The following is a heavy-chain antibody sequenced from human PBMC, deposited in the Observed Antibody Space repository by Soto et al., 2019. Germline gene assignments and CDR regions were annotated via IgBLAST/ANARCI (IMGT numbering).Heavy chain of an antibody. CDR1: GFTFSTRW. CDR3: ARDNSYSNDY. V-gene: IGHV3-74*01. Sequence: GGSLRLSCAASGFTFSTRWMHWFRQAPVKGLVWVSYINSDGSTTTYADSVKGRFTISRDNAKNTVYLQMNSLRVDDTAVYYCARDNSYSNDYWGQGTLVTVSS. CDR2: INSDGSTT. J-gene: IGHJ4*02. D-gene: IGHD4-4*01.